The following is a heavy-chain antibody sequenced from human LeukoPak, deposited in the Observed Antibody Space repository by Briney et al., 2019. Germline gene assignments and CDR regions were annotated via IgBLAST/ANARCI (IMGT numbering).Heavy chain of an antibody. CDR2: FDPEDGET. Sequence: ASVKVSCKVSGYTLTELSMHWVRQAPGKGLEWMGGFDPEDGETIYAQKFQGRVTMTRDTSTSTVYMELSSLRSEDTAVYYCARDKMRIGSGYPAYYFDYWGQGTLVTVSS. CDR3: ARDKMRIGSGYPAYYFDY. CDR1: GYTLTELS. D-gene: IGHD3-22*01. V-gene: IGHV1-24*01. J-gene: IGHJ4*02.